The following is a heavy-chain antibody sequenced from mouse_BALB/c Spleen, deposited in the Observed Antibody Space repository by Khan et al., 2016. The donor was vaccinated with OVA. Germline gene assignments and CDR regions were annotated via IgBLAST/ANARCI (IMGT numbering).Heavy chain of an antibody. Sequence: QVQLQQSGPELVKPGASVKISCKASGYTFTDYYINWVKQKPGQGLEWIGWIYPGSGNTKYNERFKGMATLTVDTSSSTAYMQLGSLTSEDTAVXFSARGGYYGNSLFDYWGQGTTLTVSS. V-gene: IGHV1-84*02. CDR3: ARGGYYGNSLFDY. CDR1: GYTFTDYY. J-gene: IGHJ2*01. D-gene: IGHD1-1*01. CDR2: IYPGSGNT.